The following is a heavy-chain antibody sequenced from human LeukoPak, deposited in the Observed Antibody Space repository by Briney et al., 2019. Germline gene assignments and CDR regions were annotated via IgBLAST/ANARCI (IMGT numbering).Heavy chain of an antibody. CDR1: GFTGSNNY. V-gene: IGHV3-53*01. CDR3: AKDRPVGYGDYAY. Sequence: PGGSLRLSCAASGFTGSNNYESWVRQAPGMGLEWVSAIHSSGATCYADSVKGRFTISRDNSKNTPYLQMNSLRAEDTAVYYCAKDRPVGYGDYAYWGQGTLVTVSS. J-gene: IGHJ4*02. CDR2: IHSSGAT. D-gene: IGHD4-17*01.